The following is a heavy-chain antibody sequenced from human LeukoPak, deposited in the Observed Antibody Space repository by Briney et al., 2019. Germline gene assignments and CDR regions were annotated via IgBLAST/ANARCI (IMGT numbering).Heavy chain of an antibody. CDR1: GGSFSGYY. J-gene: IGHJ4*02. CDR3: ARPPRMRFGEPMYPS. V-gene: IGHV4-34*01. CDR2: INHSGST. D-gene: IGHD3-10*01. Sequence: PSETLSLTCAVYGGSFSGYYWSWIRQPPGKGLEWIGEINHSGSTNYNPSLKSRVTISVDTSKNQFSLKLSSVTAADTAVYYCARPPRMRFGEPMYPSWGQGTLVTVSS.